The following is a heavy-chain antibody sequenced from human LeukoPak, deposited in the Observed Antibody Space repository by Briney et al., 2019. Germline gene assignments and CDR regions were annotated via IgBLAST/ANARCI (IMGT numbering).Heavy chain of an antibody. CDR2: ISSSSRSI. J-gene: IGHJ6*02. Sequence: GGTLRLSCAASGFTFSDYSMHWVRQAPGKGLEWVLYISSSSRSINYADSVRGRFTISRDNAKNSLYLQMSSLRDEDTAVYYCARSPHYGYDYGMDVWGQGTRVSVSS. CDR3: ARSPHYGYDYGMDV. V-gene: IGHV3-48*02. CDR1: GFTFSDYS.